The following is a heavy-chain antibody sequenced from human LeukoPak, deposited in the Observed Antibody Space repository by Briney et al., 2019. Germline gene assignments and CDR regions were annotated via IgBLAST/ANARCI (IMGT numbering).Heavy chain of an antibody. J-gene: IGHJ6*04. V-gene: IGHV5-10-1*01. Sequence: PGESLRISCKGSGYSFTSYWISWVRQMPGKRLAWMGRIDPSDSYTNYSPSFQGHVTISADKSISTAYLQWSSLKASDTATYYCARLGTQGDYYYYYGMDVWGKGTTVTVSS. CDR1: GYSFTSYW. CDR3: ARLGTQGDYYYYYGMDV. CDR2: IDPSDSYT. D-gene: IGHD3-10*01.